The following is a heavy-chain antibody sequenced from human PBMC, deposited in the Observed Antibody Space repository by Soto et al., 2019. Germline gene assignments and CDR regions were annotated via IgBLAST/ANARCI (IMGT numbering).Heavy chain of an antibody. CDR1: GGSISSGDYY. CDR2: IYYSGST. CDR3: ARARYCSGGSCYLDY. V-gene: IGHV4-30-4*01. Sequence: SETLSLTCTVSGGSISSGDYYWSWIRQPPGKGLEWIGYIYYSGSTYYNPSLKSRVTISVDTSKNQFSLKLSSVTAADTAVYYCARARYCSGGSCYLDYWGQGTLVTVSS. J-gene: IGHJ4*02. D-gene: IGHD2-15*01.